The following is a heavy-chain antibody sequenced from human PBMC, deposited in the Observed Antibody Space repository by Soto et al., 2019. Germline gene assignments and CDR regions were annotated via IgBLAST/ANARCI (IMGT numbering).Heavy chain of an antibody. Sequence: QVQLQQWGAGLLKPSETLSLTCAVYDESFSSYYWSWIRQPPGKGLEWIGEIHYSGSTNYTPSHKSRVTMSLEKSKSQFSLRLSSVTAADTAVYFCARGGHNSGWYLAHWGQGTLVTVSS. CDR1: DESFSSYY. D-gene: IGHD6-19*01. CDR2: IHYSGST. CDR3: ARGGHNSGWYLAH. V-gene: IGHV4-34*01. J-gene: IGHJ4*02.